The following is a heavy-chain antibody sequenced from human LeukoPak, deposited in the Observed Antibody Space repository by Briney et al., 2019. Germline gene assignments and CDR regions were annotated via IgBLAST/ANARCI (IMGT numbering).Heavy chain of an antibody. D-gene: IGHD3-9*01. Sequence: ASVTVSCKASGGTFSSYAISWVRQAPGQGLEWMGGIIPIFGTANYAQKFQGRVTITADESTSTAYMELSSLRSEDTAVYYCARTPGYFDWLFFFDYWGQGTLVTVSS. CDR3: ARTPGYFDWLFFFDY. J-gene: IGHJ4*02. V-gene: IGHV1-69*13. CDR1: GGTFSSYA. CDR2: IIPIFGTA.